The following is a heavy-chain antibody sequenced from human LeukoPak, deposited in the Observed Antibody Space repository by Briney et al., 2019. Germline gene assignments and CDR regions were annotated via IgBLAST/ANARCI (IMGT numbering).Heavy chain of an antibody. CDR2: ISGSGGST. CDR3: AKGRRVVVAATVFDY. Sequence: GGSLRLSCAASGFTFSSYAISWVRQAPGKGLEWVSAISGSGGSTYYADSVKGRFTISRDNSKNTLYLQMNSLRAEDTAVYYCAKGRRVVVAATVFDYWGQGTLVTVSS. V-gene: IGHV3-23*01. D-gene: IGHD2-15*01. J-gene: IGHJ4*02. CDR1: GFTFSSYA.